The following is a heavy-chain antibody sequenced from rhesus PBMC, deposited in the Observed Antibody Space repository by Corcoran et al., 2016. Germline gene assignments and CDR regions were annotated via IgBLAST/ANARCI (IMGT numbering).Heavy chain of an antibody. D-gene: IGHD6-13*01. V-gene: IGHV4-80*01. Sequence: QVQLQESGPGLVKPSETLSLTCAVSGASIRSYLWGWIRPPPGKGLEWIGEINGNSGSTYDNPSLKSRVTISKDASKNQFSLKLSSGTAADTAVYYCARRPYSSWSLGAFDFWGQGLRVTVSS. CDR2: INGNSGST. J-gene: IGHJ3*01. CDR1: GASIRSYL. CDR3: ARRPYSSWSLGAFDF.